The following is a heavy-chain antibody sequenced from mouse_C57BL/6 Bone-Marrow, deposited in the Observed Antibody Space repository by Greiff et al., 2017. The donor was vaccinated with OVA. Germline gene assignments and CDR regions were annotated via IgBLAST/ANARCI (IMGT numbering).Heavy chain of an antibody. J-gene: IGHJ1*03. CDR2: IDPETGGT. D-gene: IGHD1-1*01. CDR3: TRDYGSSYDWYFDV. CDR1: GYTFTDYE. Sequence: VQLQQSGAELVRPGASVTLSCKASGYTFTDYEMHWVKQTPVHGLEWIGAIDPETGGTAYNQKFKGKAILTADKSSSTAYMELRSLTSEDSAVYYWTRDYGSSYDWYFDVWGTGTTVTVSS. V-gene: IGHV1-15*01.